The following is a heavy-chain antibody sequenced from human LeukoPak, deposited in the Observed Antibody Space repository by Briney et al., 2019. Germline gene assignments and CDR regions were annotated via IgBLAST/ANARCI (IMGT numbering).Heavy chain of an antibody. D-gene: IGHD6-19*01. CDR2: INHSGST. V-gene: IGHV4-34*01. Sequence: SETLSLTCAVYGGSFSGYYWSWIRQPPGEGLEWIGEINHSGSTNYNPSLKSRVTISVDTSKNQFSLKLSSVTAADTAVYYCARDVAYSSGWYEGNWFDPWGQGTLVTVSS. J-gene: IGHJ5*02. CDR3: ARDVAYSSGWYEGNWFDP. CDR1: GGSFSGYY.